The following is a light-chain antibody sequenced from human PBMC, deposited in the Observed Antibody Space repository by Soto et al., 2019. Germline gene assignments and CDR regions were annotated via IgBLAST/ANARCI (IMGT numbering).Light chain of an antibody. J-gene: IGLJ1*01. Sequence: QSALTQPASVSGSPGQSITISCTGTSSDVGGYNFVTWYQQHPGEAPKLMIHDVSSRASGVPNRFSGSKSGTTASLTISGLQAEDDADYYCCSYASSISYGFGTGPKVTVL. CDR2: DVS. CDR1: SSDVGGYNF. CDR3: CSYASSISYG. V-gene: IGLV2-14*03.